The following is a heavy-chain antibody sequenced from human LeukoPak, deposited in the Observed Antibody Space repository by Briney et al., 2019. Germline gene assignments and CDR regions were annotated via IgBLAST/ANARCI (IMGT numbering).Heavy chain of an antibody. J-gene: IGHJ4*02. V-gene: IGHV3-23*01. Sequence: GGSLRLSCAASGFTFSSYAMSWVRQAPGKGLEWVSAISGSGGSTYYADSVKGRFTISRDNSKNTLYLQMNSLKTEDTAVYYCTTAPYGYPPFDYWGQGTLVTVSS. CDR3: TTAPYGYPPFDY. CDR2: ISGSGGST. CDR1: GFTFSSYA. D-gene: IGHD5-18*01.